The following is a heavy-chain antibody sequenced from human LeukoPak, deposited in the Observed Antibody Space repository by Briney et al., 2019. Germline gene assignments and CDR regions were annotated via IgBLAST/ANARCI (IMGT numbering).Heavy chain of an antibody. Sequence: SVKVSCKASGGTFSNYAISWVRQAPGQGLEWMGRIIPILGKANYAQKFQGRVTITADKSTSTAYMELSSLRSEDTAVYCCARDSSTTRFYYYGMDVWGQGTTVTVSS. CDR3: ARDSSTTRFYYYGMDV. J-gene: IGHJ6*02. CDR2: IIPILGKA. V-gene: IGHV1-69*04. CDR1: GGTFSNYA. D-gene: IGHD2-2*01.